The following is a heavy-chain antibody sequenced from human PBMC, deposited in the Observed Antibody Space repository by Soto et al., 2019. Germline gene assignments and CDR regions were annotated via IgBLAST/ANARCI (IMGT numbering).Heavy chain of an antibody. Sequence: SQTLSLTCAISGDSVSSNSAAWNWIRQSPSRGLEWLGRAYYRSKWYNDYAVSVKSRITINPDTSKIQFSLQLNSVTPEDTAVYFCARVRYAGSFLNNYGMDVWGQGTTVTAP. V-gene: IGHV6-1*01. D-gene: IGHD2-2*01. J-gene: IGHJ6*02. CDR3: ARVRYAGSFLNNYGMDV. CDR2: AYYRSKWYN. CDR1: GDSVSSNSAA.